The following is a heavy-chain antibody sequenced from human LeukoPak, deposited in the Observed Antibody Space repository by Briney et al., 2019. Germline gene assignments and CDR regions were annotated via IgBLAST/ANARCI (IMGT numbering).Heavy chain of an antibody. V-gene: IGHV3-21*01. CDR1: GFTFSSYS. J-gene: IGHJ4*02. Sequence: GGSLRLSCAASGFTFSSYSMNWVRQAPGRWLEWVSSISSSSSYIYYADSVKGRFTISRDNAKNSLYLQMNSLRAEDTAVYYCAKTAVAGSEYFDYWGQGTLVTVSS. D-gene: IGHD6-19*01. CDR3: AKTAVAGSEYFDY. CDR2: ISSSSSYI.